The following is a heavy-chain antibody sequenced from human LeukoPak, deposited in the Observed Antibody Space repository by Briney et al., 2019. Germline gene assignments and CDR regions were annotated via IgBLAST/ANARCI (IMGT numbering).Heavy chain of an antibody. CDR3: AREGWEPNFDQ. V-gene: IGHV1-2*02. D-gene: IGHD1-26*01. CDR2: INPNSGAT. J-gene: IGHJ4*02. Sequence: ASVKVSCKASGYTFADHFIHWVRQAPGQGLEWMGWINPNSGATNYAQNFQGRVTMTSDTSITTAYMELISLTFNDTAVYYCAREGWEPNFDQWGQGALVTVSS. CDR1: GYTFADHF.